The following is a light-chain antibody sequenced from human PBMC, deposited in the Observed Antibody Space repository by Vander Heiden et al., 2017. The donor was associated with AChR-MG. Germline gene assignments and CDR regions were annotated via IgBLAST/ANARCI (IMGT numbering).Light chain of an antibody. CDR2: GAS. CDR1: QSVGNH. Sequence: ELVITQAPVTLSVSPRERATLSFTASQSVGNHLARYRPTPGQAPWPLIYGASTRASGSPARISGSGAGTEYTPITISLQSEDVAVYYCQQHKNSSPITFGRGTRLEIK. CDR3: QQHKNSSPIT. V-gene: IGKV3-15*01. J-gene: IGKJ5*01.